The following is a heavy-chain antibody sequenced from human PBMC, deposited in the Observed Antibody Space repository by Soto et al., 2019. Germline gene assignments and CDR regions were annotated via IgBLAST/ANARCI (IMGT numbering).Heavy chain of an antibody. CDR1: GFTFGNYG. V-gene: IGHV3-30*18. D-gene: IGHD3-16*01. J-gene: IGHJ6*02. Sequence: QVQLVESGGGVVQPGTSLRLSCAASGFTFGNYGMHWVRQPPGKGLEWISSILYDGSDKYYADSVKGRFTISRDGSKNTLYRQMDSLRPEDTAVYYCAKWGEVSNNPGGNYSNGMDVWGQGTTVTVSS. CDR3: AKWGEVSNNPGGNYSNGMDV. CDR2: ILYDGSDK.